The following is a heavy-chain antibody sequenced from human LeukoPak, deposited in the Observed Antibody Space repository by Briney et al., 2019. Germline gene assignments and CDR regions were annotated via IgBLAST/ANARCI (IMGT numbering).Heavy chain of an antibody. Sequence: GGSLRLSCAASGFAFSTYGMSWVRQAPGKGLEWVSGISGSGGSIYYADSVKGRFTISRDNSKNTLYLQMNSLRAEDTAVYYCAKDSRTAYDPSWLFYFDHWGQGTLVTVSS. CDR3: AKDSRTAYDPSWLFYFDH. V-gene: IGHV3-23*01. D-gene: IGHD2-2*01. CDR2: ISGSGGSI. CDR1: GFAFSTYG. J-gene: IGHJ4*02.